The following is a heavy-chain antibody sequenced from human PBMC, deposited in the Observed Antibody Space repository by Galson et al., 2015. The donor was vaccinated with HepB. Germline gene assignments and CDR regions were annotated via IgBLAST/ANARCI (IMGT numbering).Heavy chain of an antibody. J-gene: IGHJ6*02. CDR1: EFTFSNHG. V-gene: IGHV3-30*18. Sequence: SLRLSCAASEFTFSNHGMHWVRRAPGKGLEWVAVISSEGSIKYYADSVRGRFTISRDNSKSTLSLQMNSLRAEDTALYYCAKETHSSSWGVWGQGTTVTVSS. CDR2: ISSEGSIK. D-gene: IGHD6-6*01. CDR3: AKETHSSSWGV.